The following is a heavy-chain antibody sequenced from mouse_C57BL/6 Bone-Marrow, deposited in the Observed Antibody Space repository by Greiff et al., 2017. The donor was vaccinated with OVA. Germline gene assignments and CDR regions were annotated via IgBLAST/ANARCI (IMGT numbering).Heavy chain of an antibody. J-gene: IGHJ3*01. V-gene: IGHV1-26*01. CDR2: INPNNGGT. Sequence: EVQLQQSGPELVKPGASVKISCKASGYTFTDYYMNWVKQSHGKSLEWIGDINPNNGGTSYHQKFKGKATLTVDKSSSTAYMELRSLTSEDSAVYYCAGGYYYGSAWFAYWGQGTLVTVSA. D-gene: IGHD1-1*01. CDR3: AGGYYYGSAWFAY. CDR1: GYTFTDYY.